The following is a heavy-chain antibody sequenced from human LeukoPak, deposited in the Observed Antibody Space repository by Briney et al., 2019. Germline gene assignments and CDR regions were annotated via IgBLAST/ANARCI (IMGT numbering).Heavy chain of an antibody. D-gene: IGHD2-2*01. CDR3: ARGLQYQLLKALGHYYMDV. CDR2: IIPIFCTA. Sequence: ASVNVSCKASGGTFSSYAISWVRQAPGKGLEWMGGIIPIFCTANYAQKFQGRVTTTTDESTSTAYLGLSSLASDDTAVYYCARGLQYQLLKALGHYYMDVWGEGTTVTVSS. J-gene: IGHJ6*03. V-gene: IGHV1-69*05. CDR1: GGTFSSYA.